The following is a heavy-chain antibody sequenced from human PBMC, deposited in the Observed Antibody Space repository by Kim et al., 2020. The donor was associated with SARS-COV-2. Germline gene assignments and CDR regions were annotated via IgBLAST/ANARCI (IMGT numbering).Heavy chain of an antibody. CDR3: SRKVGGGMTKVTTYYLD. J-gene: IGHJ4*01. CDR2: IYSSGST. V-gene: IGHV3-66*01. D-gene: IGHD4-17*01. Sequence: GGSLRLSCAASGFTVSSNDMSWVRQAPGKVLEWVSAIYSSGSTYYADSVKSRLSISSENPTKTLHPQMISIRTADTAVYYYSRKVGGGMTKVTTYYLD. CDR1: GFTVSSND.